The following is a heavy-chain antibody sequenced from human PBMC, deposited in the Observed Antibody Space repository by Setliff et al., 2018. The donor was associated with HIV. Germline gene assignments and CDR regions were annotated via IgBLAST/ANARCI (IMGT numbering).Heavy chain of an antibody. J-gene: IGHJ5*02. Sequence: PGGSLRLSCAASGFIFSSYEMNWVRQAPGKGLEWISYISETGSAIYYADSVKGRVTISRDNAKNSLFLQMSSLRVEDTAMYYCAREGAPRFSEWIPNWLDPWGQGTPVTVSS. D-gene: IGHD3-3*01. CDR2: ISETGSAI. CDR3: AREGAPRFSEWIPNWLDP. CDR1: GFIFSSYE. V-gene: IGHV3-48*03.